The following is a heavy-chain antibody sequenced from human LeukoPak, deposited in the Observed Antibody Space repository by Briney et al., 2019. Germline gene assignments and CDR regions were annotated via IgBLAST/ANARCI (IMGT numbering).Heavy chain of an antibody. CDR3: ARSQIKDRYKFGY. CDR2: INPNSGGT. CDR1: GYTFTGYY. V-gene: IGHV1-2*02. Sequence: ASVKVSCKASGYTFTGYYMHWVRQAPGQGLEWMGWINPNSGGTNYAQKFQGRVTMTRDTSISTAYMELSRLRSDDTAVYYSARSQIKDRYKFGYWGQGTLVTVSS. D-gene: IGHD1-1*01. J-gene: IGHJ4*02.